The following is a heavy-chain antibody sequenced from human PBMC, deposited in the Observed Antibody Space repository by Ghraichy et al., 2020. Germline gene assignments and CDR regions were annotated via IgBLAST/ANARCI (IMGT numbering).Heavy chain of an antibody. V-gene: IGHV3-23*01. D-gene: IGHD3-3*01. Sequence: GGSLRLSCAAPGFIFSNYAMTRVRQAPGRGLEWVASLTANGDDTYYADSVKGRFTISRDNSKNTLYLQMSGLRAEDTAVYFCAKGGISIDALRDWGQGTLVTVSS. CDR1: GFIFSNYA. J-gene: IGHJ4*02. CDR2: LTANGDDT. CDR3: AKGGISIDALRD.